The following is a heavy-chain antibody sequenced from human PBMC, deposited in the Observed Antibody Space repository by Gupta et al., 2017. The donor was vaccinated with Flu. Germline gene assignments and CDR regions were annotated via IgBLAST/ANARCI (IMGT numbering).Heavy chain of an antibody. CDR1: GFTFSSYD. V-gene: IGHV3-48*03. J-gene: IGHJ6*02. CDR3: AALTTDTYYYCVMDV. CDR2: ISSSGTTI. Sequence: EMQLVESGGGLVQPGGPLRLSCAASGFTFSSYDMNWVCQAPGKGLEWVSYISSSGTTIYYADSVKGRFTISRDNAKNSLYLQMNSLRAEDTAVYYWAALTTDTYYYCVMDVWGQGTTVAGAS. D-gene: IGHD4-11*01.